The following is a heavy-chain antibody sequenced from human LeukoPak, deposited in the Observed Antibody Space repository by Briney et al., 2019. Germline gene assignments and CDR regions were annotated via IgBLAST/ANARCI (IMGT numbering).Heavy chain of an antibody. CDR1: GFFFRSYW. CDR2: VIRDGSFT. V-gene: IGHV3-74*01. Sequence: GGSLRLSCAASGFFFRSYWMHWVRQAPGKGLEWVSRVIRDGSFTNYADSVKGRFTISRDNAKNTLYLQMSSLRAEDTAVYFCVRDGDDFNFDYWGQGSLVTVSS. J-gene: IGHJ4*02. D-gene: IGHD5-24*01. CDR3: VRDGDDFNFDY.